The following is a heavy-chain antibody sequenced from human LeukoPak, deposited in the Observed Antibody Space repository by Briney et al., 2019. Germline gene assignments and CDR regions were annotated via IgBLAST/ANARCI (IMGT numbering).Heavy chain of an antibody. CDR2: IWYDGSNK. D-gene: IGHD2-2*01. V-gene: IGHV3-33*01. Sequence: GGSLRLSCAASGFTFSSYGMHWVRQAPGKGLEWVAVIWYDGSNKYYADSVKGRFTISRDNSKNTLYLQMNSLRAEDTAVYYCARDPARHCSSTSCYAYYFDYWGQGTLVTVSS. CDR1: GFTFSSYG. CDR3: ARDPARHCSSTSCYAYYFDY. J-gene: IGHJ4*02.